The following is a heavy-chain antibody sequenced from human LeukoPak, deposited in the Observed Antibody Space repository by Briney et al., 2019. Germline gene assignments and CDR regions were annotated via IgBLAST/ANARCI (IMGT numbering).Heavy chain of an antibody. V-gene: IGHV1-18*01. D-gene: IGHD6-19*01. CDR2: ISAYNGNT. CDR1: GYTFTSYG. J-gene: IGHJ5*02. Sequence: ASVKVSCKASGYTFTSYGISWVRRAPGQGLEWMGWISAYNGNTNYAQKLQGRVTMTTDTSTSTAYMELRSLRSDDTAVYYCAKVLLYSSGWSGSFDPWGQGTLVTVSS. CDR3: AKVLLYSSGWSGSFDP.